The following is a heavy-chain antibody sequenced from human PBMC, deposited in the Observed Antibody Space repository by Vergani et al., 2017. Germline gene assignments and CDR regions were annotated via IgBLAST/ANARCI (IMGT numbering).Heavy chain of an antibody. CDR2: VDPEDGET. CDR1: GYTFTNYV. J-gene: IGHJ4*02. D-gene: IGHD3-3*02. Sequence: VQLVQSGAEVKKPGASVRVSCKASGYTFTNYVISWVRQAPGQGLEWMGLVDPEDGETIYAEKFQGRVTITADTSTDTAYMELSSLRSEDTAVYYCALAEGYWGQGTLVTVSS. CDR3: ALAEGY. V-gene: IGHV1-69-2*01.